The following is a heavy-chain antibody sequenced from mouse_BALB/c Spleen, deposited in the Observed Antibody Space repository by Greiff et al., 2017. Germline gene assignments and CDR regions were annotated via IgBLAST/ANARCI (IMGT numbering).Heavy chain of an antibody. V-gene: IGHV5-9-4*01. CDR2: ISSGGSYT. CDR1: GFTFSSYA. J-gene: IGHJ4*01. Sequence: EVKLMESGGGLVKPGGSLKLSCAASGFTFSSYAMSWVRQSPEKRLEWVAEISSGGSYTYYPDTVTGRFTISRDNAKNTLYLEMSSLRSEDTAMYYCARDQNYYAMDYWGQGTSVTVSS. CDR3: ARDQNYYAMDY.